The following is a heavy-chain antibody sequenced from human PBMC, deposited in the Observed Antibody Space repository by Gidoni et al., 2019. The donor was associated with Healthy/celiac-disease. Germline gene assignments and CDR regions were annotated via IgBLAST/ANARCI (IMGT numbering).Heavy chain of an antibody. CDR2: IKQDGSEK. J-gene: IGHJ6*03. Sequence: EVQLVESGGGLVQPGGSLRLSCAASGFTFSSYWMSWVRQAPGKGLEWVANIKQDGSEKYYVDSVKGRFTISRDNAKNSLYLQMNSLRAENTAVYYCARGGYSNYYFYYYYMDVWGKGTTVTVSS. CDR1: GFTFSSYW. CDR3: ARGGYSNYYFYYYYMDV. D-gene: IGHD4-4*01. V-gene: IGHV3-7*01.